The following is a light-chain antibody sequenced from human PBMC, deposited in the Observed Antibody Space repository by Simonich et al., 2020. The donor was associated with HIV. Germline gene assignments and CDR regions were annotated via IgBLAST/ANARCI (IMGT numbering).Light chain of an antibody. V-gene: IGKV1-NL1*01. J-gene: IGKJ3*01. CDR1: QSISSY. CDR3: QQYYSTPFT. CDR2: AAS. Sequence: DIQMTQSPSSLSASVGNRVIITCRASQSISSYLNWYQQKPGKAPKLLIYAASRLESGVPSRFSGSGSGTDYTLTISSLQPEDFATYYCQQYYSTPFTFGPGTKVDIK.